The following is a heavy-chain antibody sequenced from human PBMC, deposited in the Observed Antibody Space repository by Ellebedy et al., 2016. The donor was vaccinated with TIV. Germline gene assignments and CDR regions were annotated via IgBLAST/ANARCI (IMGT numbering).Heavy chain of an antibody. CDR2: INPNSGGT. Sequence: ASVKVSXXASGYTFTSYGISWVRQAPGQGLEWMGWINPNSGGTNYAQKFQGRVTMTRDTSISTAYMELSRLRSDDTAVYYCARVGRELVTTDYYYYYYMDVWGKGTTVTVSS. CDR3: ARVGRELVTTDYYYYYYMDV. D-gene: IGHD4-11*01. V-gene: IGHV1-2*02. CDR1: GYTFTSYG. J-gene: IGHJ6*03.